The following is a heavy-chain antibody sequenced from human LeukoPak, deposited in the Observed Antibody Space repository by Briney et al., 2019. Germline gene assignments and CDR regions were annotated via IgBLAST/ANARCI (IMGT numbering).Heavy chain of an antibody. V-gene: IGHV3-30*02. CDR1: GFTFSTYA. Sequence: GGSLRLSCAASGFTFSTYAMHWVRQAPGKGLEWVAFIRSDRTIEFYADSVKGRFTISRDDSENTLCLHMNSLRPDDTAVYYCARECSSSNPLCSWGQGTLVPVS. CDR2: IRSDRTIE. D-gene: IGHD2-2*01. CDR3: ARECSSSNPLCS. J-gene: IGHJ5*02.